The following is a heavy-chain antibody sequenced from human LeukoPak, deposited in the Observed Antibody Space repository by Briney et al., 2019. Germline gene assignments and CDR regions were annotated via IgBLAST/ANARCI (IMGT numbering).Heavy chain of an antibody. CDR1: GFTFSSYW. D-gene: IGHD6-19*01. V-gene: IGHV3-7*01. CDR3: ARGGEQWLASIHFDY. CDR2: IKQDGSEK. J-gene: IGHJ4*02. Sequence: GGSLRLSCAASGFTFSSYWMSWVRQAPGKGLEWVANIKQDGSEKYYVDSVKGRFTISRDNAKNSLYLQMNSLRAEDTAVYYCARGGEQWLASIHFDYWGQGTLVTVSS.